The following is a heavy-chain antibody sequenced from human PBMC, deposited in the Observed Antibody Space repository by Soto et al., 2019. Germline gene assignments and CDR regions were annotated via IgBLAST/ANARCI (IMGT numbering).Heavy chain of an antibody. CDR1: GFTFSSYA. CDR2: ISGSGGST. V-gene: IGHV3-23*01. Sequence: GSLRLSCAASGFTFSSYAMSWVRQAPGKGLEWVSAISGSGGSTYYADSVKGRFTISRDNSKNTLYLQMNSLRAEDTAVYYCAKKNADFCSGYYNPGDWGRATAVTATS. CDR3: AKKNADFCSGYYNPGD. D-gene: IGHD3-3*01. J-gene: IGHJ6*02.